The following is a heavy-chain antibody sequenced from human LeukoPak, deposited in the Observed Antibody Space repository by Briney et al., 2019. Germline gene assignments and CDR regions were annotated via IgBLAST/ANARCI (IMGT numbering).Heavy chain of an antibody. CDR1: GGSISSYY. CDR3: ARQIASAGTAGFDF. D-gene: IGHD6-13*01. V-gene: IGHV4-59*01. Sequence: SETLSLTCTVSGGSISSYYWSWIRQPPGKGLEWIGYISYSGSTNCNPSLKSRVTISVDTSKHQFSLKLSSVTAADTAVYYCARQIASAGTAGFDFWGQGALVTVSS. J-gene: IGHJ4*02. CDR2: ISYSGST.